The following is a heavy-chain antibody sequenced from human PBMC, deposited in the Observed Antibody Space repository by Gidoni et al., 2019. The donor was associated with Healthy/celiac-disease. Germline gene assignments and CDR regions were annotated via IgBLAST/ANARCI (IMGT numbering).Heavy chain of an antibody. V-gene: IGHV3-30-3*01. Sequence: QVQLVESGGGVVQPGRSLRLSCAASGFTFSSYAMHWVRQAPGKGLEWVAVISYDGSNKYYADSVKGRFTISRDNSKNTLYLQMNSLRAEDTAVYYCAREPRTFGRVIVIEHYFDYWGQGTLVTVSS. J-gene: IGHJ4*02. D-gene: IGHD3-16*02. CDR3: AREPRTFGRVIVIEHYFDY. CDR1: GFTFSSYA. CDR2: ISYDGSNK.